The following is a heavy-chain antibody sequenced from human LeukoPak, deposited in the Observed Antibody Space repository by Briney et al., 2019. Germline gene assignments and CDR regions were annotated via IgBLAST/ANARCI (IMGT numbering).Heavy chain of an antibody. Sequence: GGSLRLSCTASGFTFGDYAMNWIRQAPGKGLEWVGFIRSKAYGGTPEYAASVKGRFSISRDDSKSIAYLQMNSLKTEKTAVYYCSRSGGGYDYVDYWGQGTLVTVS. CDR1: GFTFGDYA. D-gene: IGHD5-12*01. CDR3: SRSGGGYDYVDY. J-gene: IGHJ4*02. V-gene: IGHV3-49*03. CDR2: IRSKAYGGTP.